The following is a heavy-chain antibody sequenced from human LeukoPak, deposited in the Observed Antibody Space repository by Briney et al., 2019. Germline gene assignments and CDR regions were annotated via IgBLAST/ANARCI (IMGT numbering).Heavy chain of an antibody. V-gene: IGHV3-23*01. CDR1: GFTFSSYA. D-gene: IGHD6-13*01. CDR2: ISGSGDST. Sequence: GGSLRLSCAASGFTFSSYAMSWVRQAPGKGLEWVSAISGSGDSTYYGDSVKGRFTISRDNSKNTLYLQMDSLRAEDTAVYYCAKTRPLDSSSWSHGDYWGQGTLVTVSS. J-gene: IGHJ4*02. CDR3: AKTRPLDSSSWSHGDY.